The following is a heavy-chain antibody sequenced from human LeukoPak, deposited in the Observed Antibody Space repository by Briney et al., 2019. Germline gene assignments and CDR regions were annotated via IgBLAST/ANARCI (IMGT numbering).Heavy chain of an antibody. V-gene: IGHV3-21*01. Sequence: GGSLRLSCAASGFTFSSYSMNWVRQAPGKGLEWVSSISSSSSYIYYADSVKGRFTISRDNAKNSLYLQMNSLRAEDTAVYYCARYLQGAGGVFDYWGQGTLVTVSS. J-gene: IGHJ4*02. CDR1: GFTFSSYS. D-gene: IGHD2-8*02. CDR2: ISSSSSYI. CDR3: ARYLQGAGGVFDY.